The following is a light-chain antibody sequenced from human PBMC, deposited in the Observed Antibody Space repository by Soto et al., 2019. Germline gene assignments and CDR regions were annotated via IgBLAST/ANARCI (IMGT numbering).Light chain of an antibody. V-gene: IGLV1-40*01. Sequence: QSVLTQPPSVSGAPGQRVTISCTGSSSNIGAGYDVHWYQQLPGTAPKLLIYGNSNRPSGVPDRFSGSKSGTSASLAITGLQAEDEADYYYQSYDSSLSGWVFGGGTMLTVL. CDR3: QSYDSSLSGWV. J-gene: IGLJ3*02. CDR2: GNS. CDR1: SSNIGAGYD.